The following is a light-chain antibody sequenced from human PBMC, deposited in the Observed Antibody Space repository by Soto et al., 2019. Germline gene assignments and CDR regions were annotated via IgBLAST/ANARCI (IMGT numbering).Light chain of an antibody. J-gene: IGLJ1*01. Sequence: QSALTQPASVSGSPGQSITISCTGTSSDVGGYNYVSWYQQHPGKAPKLMIYEVSNRPSGVSNRFSGSKSGNTASLTISGLQAEDEDDDYCSSYTIISTSHLYVFGTGTKVTVL. V-gene: IGLV2-14*01. CDR1: SSDVGGYNY. CDR3: SSYTIISTSHLYV. CDR2: EVS.